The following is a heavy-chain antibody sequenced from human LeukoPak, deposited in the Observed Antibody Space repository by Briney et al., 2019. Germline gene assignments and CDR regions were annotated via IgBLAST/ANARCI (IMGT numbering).Heavy chain of an antibody. CDR3: ARGLREVDY. V-gene: IGHV5-51*01. CDR1: EYSFTRYW. Sequence: GESLKISCKTSEYSFTRYWIGWVRPMPEKGLEWMGIIYPADSDTRYSPSFRGQVTISADKSINTAYLQWNSLKASDTAMYYCARGLREVDYWGQGTLVTVSS. CDR2: IYPADSDT. J-gene: IGHJ4*02. D-gene: IGHD5/OR15-5a*01.